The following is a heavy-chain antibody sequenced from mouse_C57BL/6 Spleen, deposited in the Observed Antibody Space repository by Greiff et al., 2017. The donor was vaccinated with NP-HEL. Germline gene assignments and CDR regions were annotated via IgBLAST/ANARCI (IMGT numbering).Heavy chain of an antibody. J-gene: IGHJ3*01. CDR2: IYPGSGNT. Sequence: QVHVKQSGAELVRPGASVKLSCKASGYTFTDYYINWVKQRPGQGLEWIARIYPGSGNTYYNEKFKGKATLTAEKSSSTAYMQLSSLTSEDSAVYFCARSGTTVVAPGFAYWGQGTLVTVSA. V-gene: IGHV1-76*01. CDR1: GYTFTDYY. CDR3: ARSGTTVVAPGFAY. D-gene: IGHD1-1*01.